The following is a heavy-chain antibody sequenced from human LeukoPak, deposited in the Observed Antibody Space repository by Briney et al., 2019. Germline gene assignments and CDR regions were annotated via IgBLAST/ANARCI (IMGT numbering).Heavy chain of an antibody. CDR2: IYYSGST. D-gene: IGHD2-2*01. V-gene: IGHV4-39*01. CDR1: GGSISSSSYY. CDR3: ARQEDIVVVPAASFDY. J-gene: IGHJ4*02. Sequence: PSETLSLTCTVSGGSISSSSYYWGWTRQPPGKGLEWIGSIYYSGSTYYNPSLKSRVTISVDTSKNQFSLKLSSVTAADTAVYYCARQEDIVVVPAASFDYWGQGTLVTVSS.